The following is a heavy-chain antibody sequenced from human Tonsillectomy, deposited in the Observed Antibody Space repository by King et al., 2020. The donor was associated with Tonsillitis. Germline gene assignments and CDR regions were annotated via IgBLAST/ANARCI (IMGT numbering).Heavy chain of an antibody. CDR1: GYTFTSYG. J-gene: IGHJ4*02. V-gene: IGHV1-18*04. Sequence: QLVQSGAEVKKPGASVKVSCKASGYTFTSYGISWVRQAPGQGLEWMGWISAYNGNTNYAQKFQGRVTMTTDTSTTTAYMELRILRSDDTAVFYCARDSLYFDILSKEGTTLGYWGQGPLVTVSS. CDR2: ISAYNGNT. D-gene: IGHD3-9*01. CDR3: ARDSLYFDILSKEGTTLGY.